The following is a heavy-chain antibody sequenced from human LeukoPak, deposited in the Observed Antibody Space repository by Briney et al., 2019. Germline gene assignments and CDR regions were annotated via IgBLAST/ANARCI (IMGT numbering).Heavy chain of an antibody. D-gene: IGHD6-13*01. CDR2: IYYSGST. CDR3: ANTGPIKQQLVLNY. V-gene: IGHV4-59*01. J-gene: IGHJ4*02. CDR1: GGSISSYY. Sequence: PSETLSLTCTVSGGSISSYYWSWIRQPPGRGLEWIGYIYYSGSTNYNPSLKSRVTISVDTSKNQFSLKLSSVTAADTAVYYCANTGPIKQQLVLNYWGQGTLVTVSS.